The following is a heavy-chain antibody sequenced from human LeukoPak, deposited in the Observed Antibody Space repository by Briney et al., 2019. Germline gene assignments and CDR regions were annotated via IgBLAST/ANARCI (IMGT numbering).Heavy chain of an antibody. V-gene: IGHV3-74*01. CDR2: MNSDGSTT. Sequence: PGGSLRLSCAASGFTFSRDWMHWVRQGPGNGLVWVSRMNSDGSTTNYADSVKGRFTISRDNAKNTLYLQMNSLRAEDTAVYYCVRALMGTSDHWGQGSLVTVSS. CDR1: GFTFSRDW. D-gene: IGHD7-27*01. J-gene: IGHJ4*02. CDR3: VRALMGTSDH.